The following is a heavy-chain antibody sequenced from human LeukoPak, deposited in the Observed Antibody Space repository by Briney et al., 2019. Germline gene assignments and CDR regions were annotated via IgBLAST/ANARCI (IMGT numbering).Heavy chain of an antibody. D-gene: IGHD2-21*02. CDR2: INPNSGGT. V-gene: IGHV1-2*02. J-gene: IGHJ4*02. Sequence: ASVKVSCKASGYTFTGYYMHWVRQAPGRGLEWMGWINPNSGGTNYAQKFQGRVTMTRDTSISTAYMELSRLRSDDTAVYYCARVQGRFCGGDCYPFDYWGQGTLVTVSS. CDR1: GYTFTGYY. CDR3: ARVQGRFCGGDCYPFDY.